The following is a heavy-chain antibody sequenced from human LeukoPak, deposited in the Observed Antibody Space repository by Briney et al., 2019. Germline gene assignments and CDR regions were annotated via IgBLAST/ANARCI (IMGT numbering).Heavy chain of an antibody. CDR1: GYTFTDYY. J-gene: IGHJ4*02. CDR2: INPNTGDT. Sequence: ASVKVSCKASGYTFTDYYVHWVRQAPGQGPERVGWINPNTGDTKYAQKFQGRVTMTRDTSISTAYMGLARLRSDDTAVYYCEIYCSNSSGIDRDYWGQGTLVTVSS. V-gene: IGHV1-2*02. CDR3: EIYCSNSSGIDRDY. D-gene: IGHD2-2*01.